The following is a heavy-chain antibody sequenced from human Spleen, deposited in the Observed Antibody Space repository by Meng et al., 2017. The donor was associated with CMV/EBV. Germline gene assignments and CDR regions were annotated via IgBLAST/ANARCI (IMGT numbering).Heavy chain of an antibody. CDR3: ARLELGKGAFDI. J-gene: IGHJ3*02. Sequence: GESLKISCAASGFTFSSYNMNWVRQAPGKGLEWVSFISGSSSSIYYAGSVKGRITIYRDNAKKSLYLQMNSLRAEDTAVYYCARLELGKGAFDIWGQGTMVTVSS. CDR1: GFTFSSYN. V-gene: IGHV3-21*01. CDR2: ISGSSSSI. D-gene: IGHD7-27*01.